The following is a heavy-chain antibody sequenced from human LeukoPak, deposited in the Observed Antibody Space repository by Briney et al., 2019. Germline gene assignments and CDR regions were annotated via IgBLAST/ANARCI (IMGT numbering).Heavy chain of an antibody. J-gene: IGHJ4*02. V-gene: IGHV1-2*02. D-gene: IGHD3-22*01. CDR3: ARARDSSGYYYSY. CDR1: GYTFTGYY. Sequence: ASVKVSRKASGYTFTGYYMHWVRQAPGQGLEWMGWINPNSGGTNYAQKFQGRVTMTRDTSISTAYMELSRLRSDDTAVYYCARARDSSGYYYSYWGQGTLVTVSP. CDR2: INPNSGGT.